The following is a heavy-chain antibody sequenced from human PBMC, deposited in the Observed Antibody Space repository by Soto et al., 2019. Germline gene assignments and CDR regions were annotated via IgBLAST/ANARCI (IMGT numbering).Heavy chain of an antibody. V-gene: IGHV3-21*01. CDR1: GFTFSIHS. D-gene: IGHD2-2*01. Sequence: GGSLRLSCAASGFTFSIHSMNWVRQAPGKGLEWVSSISSSSSLIYYTDSVKGRFTISRDNAKNSLYLQMNSLRAEDTAVYYCARLGYCRSGSCYVVDYWGQGTPVTVSS. CDR3: ARLGYCRSGSCYVVDY. J-gene: IGHJ4*02. CDR2: ISSSSSLI.